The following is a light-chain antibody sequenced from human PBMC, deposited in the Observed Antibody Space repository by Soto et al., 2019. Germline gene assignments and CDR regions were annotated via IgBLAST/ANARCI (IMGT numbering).Light chain of an antibody. CDR1: QYISNY. V-gene: IGKV1-39*01. CDR2: GAS. Sequence: DIQMTQSPSSLSASVGDRVTITCRASQYISNYLNWYQQKPGKAPNLLIYGASNLQSGVPSRFSGSGSGTQFTLTIRSLQPEDFATYYCQQTYNTPPYTFGQGTEVEIK. CDR3: QQTYNTPPYT. J-gene: IGKJ2*01.